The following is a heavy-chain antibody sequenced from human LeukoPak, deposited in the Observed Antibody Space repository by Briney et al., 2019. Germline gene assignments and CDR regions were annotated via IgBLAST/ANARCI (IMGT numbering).Heavy chain of an antibody. CDR1: GGSISSYY. V-gene: IGHV4-4*07. CDR2: IHTSGST. CDR3: AREGSMTARPFVSIDY. Sequence: PSETLSLTRTVSGGSISSYYWSWIRQPAGKGLQWIGRIHTSGSTDYNPSLGSRVTMSVDTSKNQFSLKLSSVTAADTAVYYCAREGSMTARPFVSIDYWGQGTLVTVSS. J-gene: IGHJ4*02. D-gene: IGHD6-6*01.